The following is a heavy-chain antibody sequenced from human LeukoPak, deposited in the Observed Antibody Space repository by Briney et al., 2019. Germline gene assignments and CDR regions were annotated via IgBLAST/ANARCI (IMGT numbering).Heavy chain of an antibody. CDR2: ISWNSGSI. CDR1: GFTFDDYA. Sequence: GRSLRLSCAASGFTFDDYAMHWVRQAPGKGLEWVSGISWNSGSIGYADSVKGRFTISRDNAKNSLYLQMNSLRAEDTALYYCAKDDVSRRLIAAARTCWFDPWGQGTLVTVSS. V-gene: IGHV3-9*01. CDR3: AKDDVSRRLIAAARTCWFDP. D-gene: IGHD6-13*01. J-gene: IGHJ5*02.